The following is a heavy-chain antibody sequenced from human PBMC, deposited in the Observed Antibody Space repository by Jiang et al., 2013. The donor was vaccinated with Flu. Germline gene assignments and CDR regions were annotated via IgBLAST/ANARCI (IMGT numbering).Heavy chain of an antibody. V-gene: IGHV4-39*01. CDR1: GGSISSSSYY. Sequence: SLTCTVSGGSISSSSYYWGWIRQPPGKGLEWIGSIYYSGSTYYNPSLKSRVTISVDTSKNQFSLKLSSVTAADTAVYYCAGEYSSGWYYYGMGVWGQGTTVTVSS. J-gene: IGHJ6*02. CDR2: IYYSGST. CDR3: AGEYSSGWYYYGMGV. D-gene: IGHD6-19*01.